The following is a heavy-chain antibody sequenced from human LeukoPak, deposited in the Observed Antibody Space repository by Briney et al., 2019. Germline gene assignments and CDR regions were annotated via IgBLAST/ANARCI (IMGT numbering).Heavy chain of an antibody. CDR3: ARGDYYDGGGRNWFDP. CDR2: IHTSWTT. V-gene: IGHV4-4*07. Sequence: PSQTLSLTCTVSGDSMSSYYWNFIRQPAGKGLEWIGRIHTSWTTYYNPSLKSRITMSVDTSRNQFSLRLTSVTAEDTAVHYCARGDYYDGGGRNWFDPWGQGTLVTVSS. D-gene: IGHD3-16*01. CDR1: GDSMSSYY. J-gene: IGHJ5*02.